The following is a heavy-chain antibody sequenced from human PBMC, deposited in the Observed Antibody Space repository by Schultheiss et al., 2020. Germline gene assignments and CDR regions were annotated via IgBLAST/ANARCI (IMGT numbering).Heavy chain of an antibody. J-gene: IGHJ6*02. CDR1: GFTFSSYA. D-gene: IGHD6-13*01. V-gene: IGHV4-34*01. CDR3: ARDLTAGTIYYYGMDV. CDR2: INHSGST. Sequence: GSLRLSCAASGFTFSSYAMSWIRQPPGKGLEWIGEINHSGSTNYNPSLKSRVTISVDTSKNQFSLKLSSVTAADTAVYYCARDLTAGTIYYYGMDVWGQGTTVTVSS.